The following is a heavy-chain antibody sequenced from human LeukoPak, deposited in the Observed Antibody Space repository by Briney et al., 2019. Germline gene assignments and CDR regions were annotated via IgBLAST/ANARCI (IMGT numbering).Heavy chain of an antibody. Sequence: QPGGSLRLSCAASGFTFSSYWMHWVRQAPGKGLVWVSRINSDGSSTSYADSVKGRFTISRDNAKNTLYLQMNSPRAEDTAVYYCARDVPLRYYYGMDVWGQRTTVTVSS. V-gene: IGHV3-74*01. CDR1: GFTFSSYW. J-gene: IGHJ6*02. D-gene: IGHD2-2*01. CDR2: INSDGSST. CDR3: ARDVPLRYYYGMDV.